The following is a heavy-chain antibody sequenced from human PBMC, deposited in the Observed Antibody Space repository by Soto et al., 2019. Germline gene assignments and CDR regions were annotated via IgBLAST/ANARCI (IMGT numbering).Heavy chain of an antibody. CDR1: GFSFSDNL. J-gene: IGHJ3*01. Sequence: QVQLVQSGAEVRKPGASVNISCRASGFSFSDNLINWVRQAPGQSLEWMGWINPDNGNIRYSQTFQGRVTISRPSSASIAYVEVSDLTSEDTAVYYCARDILSVGPRANDAFDVWGQGTMVTVSS. CDR3: ARDILSVGPRANDAFDV. V-gene: IGHV1-3*01. D-gene: IGHD2-8*02. CDR2: INPDNGNI.